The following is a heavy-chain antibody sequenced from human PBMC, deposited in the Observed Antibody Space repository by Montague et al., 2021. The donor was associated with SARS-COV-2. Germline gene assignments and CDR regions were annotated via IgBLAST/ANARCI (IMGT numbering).Heavy chain of an antibody. CDR2: IYHSGYT. J-gene: IGHJ5*01. D-gene: IGHD3-10*02. CDR3: VRISYDYVRNDHTLCWFDS. Sequence: SETLSLTCSVTGFPISSGNHWGRIRQSPGKGPEWIGSIYHSGYTSYNPSLKSRVTISGDTSKNQFSLKLSSVTAADTAVYYCVRISYDYVRNDHTLCWFDSWGQGSLVTVSS. V-gene: IGHV4-38-2*02. CDR1: GFPISSGNH.